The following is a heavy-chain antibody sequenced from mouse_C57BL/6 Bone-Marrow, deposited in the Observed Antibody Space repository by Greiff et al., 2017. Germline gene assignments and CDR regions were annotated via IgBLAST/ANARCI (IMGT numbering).Heavy chain of an antibody. CDR1: GFTFSSYA. CDR2: ISDGGSYT. Sequence: DVHLVESGGGLVKPGGSLKLSCAASGFTFSSYAMSWVRQTPEKRLEWVATISDGGSYTYYPDNVKGRFTISRDNAKNNLYLQMSHLKSEDTAMYYCARESKIYYGNPAWFAYWGQGTLVTVSA. V-gene: IGHV5-4*01. CDR3: ARESKIYYGNPAWFAY. D-gene: IGHD2-1*01. J-gene: IGHJ3*01.